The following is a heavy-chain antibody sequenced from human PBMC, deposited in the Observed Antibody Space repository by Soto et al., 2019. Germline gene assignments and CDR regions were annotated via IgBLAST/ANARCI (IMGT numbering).Heavy chain of an antibody. CDR1: GGTFRNHV. CDR3: ARDLEFSDGNFSHLDY. D-gene: IGHD1-1*01. V-gene: IGHV1-69*01. J-gene: IGHJ4*02. CDR2: IIPIIGTP. Sequence: QVQLVQSGAEVKKPGSSVKVYCKASGGTFRNHVFNWVRQAPGQGLEWMGGIIPIIGTPNYAQKFQGRVTITADASTNTVYLEVSSLRSQDTAVYYCARDLEFSDGNFSHLDYWGQGTLVTVSS.